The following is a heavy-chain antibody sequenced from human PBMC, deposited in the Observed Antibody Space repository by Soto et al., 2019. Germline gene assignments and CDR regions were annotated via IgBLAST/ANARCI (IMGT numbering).Heavy chain of an antibody. D-gene: IGHD3-3*01. CDR1: GFTFRYYT. J-gene: IGHJ5*02. V-gene: IGHV3-23*01. CDR3: AKDQTYYDFWSGYLAHNWFDP. CDR2: LVGSGDDI. Sequence: GSLRLSCAASGFTFRYYTMNWVRQAPGKGLEWVSGLVGSGDDIYYAASVRGRFTVSRDNSKNMLFLQMNSLRAEDTAVYYCAKDQTYYDFWSGYLAHNWFDPWGQGTLVTVSS.